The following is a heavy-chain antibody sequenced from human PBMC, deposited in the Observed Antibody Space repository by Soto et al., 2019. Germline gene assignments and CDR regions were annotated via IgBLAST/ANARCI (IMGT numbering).Heavy chain of an antibody. CDR3: ASVAEGCTNGVCWYYYYYMDV. Sequence: GGSLRLSCAASGFTFSSYSMNWVRQATGKGLEWVSYISSSSTIYYADSVTGRFTISRDNAKNSLYLQMNSLRAEDTAVYYCASVAEGCTNGVCWYYYYYMDVWGKGTTVTVSS. CDR1: GFTFSSYS. V-gene: IGHV3-48*01. D-gene: IGHD2-8*01. CDR2: ISSSSTI. J-gene: IGHJ6*03.